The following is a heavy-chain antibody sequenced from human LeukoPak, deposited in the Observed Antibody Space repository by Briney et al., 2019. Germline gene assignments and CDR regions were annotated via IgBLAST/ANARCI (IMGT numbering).Heavy chain of an antibody. Sequence: GASVKVSCKASGYTFTSYGISWVRQAPGQGLEWMGWISAYNGNTNYAQKLQGRVTMTTDTSTSTAYMELRSLRSDDTAVYYCARDAYYDSSGYYYGDAFDIWGQGTMVTVSS. V-gene: IGHV1-18*01. D-gene: IGHD3-22*01. J-gene: IGHJ3*02. CDR2: ISAYNGNT. CDR3: ARDAYYDSSGYYYGDAFDI. CDR1: GYTFTSYG.